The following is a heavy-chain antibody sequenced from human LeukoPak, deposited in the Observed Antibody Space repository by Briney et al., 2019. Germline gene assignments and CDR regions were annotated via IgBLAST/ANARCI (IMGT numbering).Heavy chain of an antibody. CDR1: GYTFTGYY. CDR3: AIVNVTALVIINY. V-gene: IGHV1-2*02. J-gene: IGHJ4*01. Sequence: GASVKVSCKASGYTFTGYYMHWVRQAPGQGLEWMGWINPNSGGTKYAQRSQGRVTMTRDTSISTAYMELSRRRSDGTAVCFCAIVNVTALVIINYWGHGTLVTVSS. D-gene: IGHD5-18*01. CDR2: INPNSGGT.